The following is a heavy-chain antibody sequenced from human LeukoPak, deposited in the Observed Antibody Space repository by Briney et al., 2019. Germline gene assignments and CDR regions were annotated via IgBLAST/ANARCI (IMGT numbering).Heavy chain of an antibody. J-gene: IGHJ5*02. D-gene: IGHD6-19*01. V-gene: IGHV4-34*01. CDR1: GGSFSGYY. Sequence: SETLSLTCAVYGGSFSGYYWSWVRQPPGKGLEWIGEINHSGSTNYNPPLKSRVTISVDTSKNQFSLKLSSVTAADTAAYYCARTNAGVAGTSRGVWFDPWGQGTLVTVSS. CDR2: INHSGST. CDR3: ARTNAGVAGTSRGVWFDP.